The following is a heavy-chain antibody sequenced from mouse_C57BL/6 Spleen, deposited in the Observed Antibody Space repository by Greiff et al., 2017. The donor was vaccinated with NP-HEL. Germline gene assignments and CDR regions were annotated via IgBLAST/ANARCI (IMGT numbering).Heavy chain of an antibody. CDR3: AREDYYGSSYVTWFAY. Sequence: DVKLVESGGGLVKPGGSLKLSCAASGFTFSSYTMSWVRQTPEKRLEWVATISGGGGNTYYPDSVKGRFTISRDNAKNTLYLQMSSLRSEDTALYYCAREDYYGSSYVTWFAYWGQGTLVTVSA. J-gene: IGHJ3*01. V-gene: IGHV5-9*01. CDR2: ISGGGGNT. D-gene: IGHD1-1*01. CDR1: GFTFSSYT.